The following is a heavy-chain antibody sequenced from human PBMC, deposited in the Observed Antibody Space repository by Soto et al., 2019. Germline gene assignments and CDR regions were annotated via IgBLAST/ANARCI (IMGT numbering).Heavy chain of an antibody. D-gene: IGHD3-22*01. V-gene: IGHV2-5*01. J-gene: IGHJ3*02. CDR3: PHDYYDGSGYYPHDAFDI. CDR1: GFSLSTSGVG. Sequence: QITLKESGPTLVKPTQTLTLSCTFSGFSLSTSGVGVGWIRQPPGKALEWLALIYWNDDKRYSPSLKSRLTITKDTSKNQVVLTMTNMDPVDTATYYCPHDYYDGSGYYPHDAFDIWGQGTMVTVSS. CDR2: IYWNDDK.